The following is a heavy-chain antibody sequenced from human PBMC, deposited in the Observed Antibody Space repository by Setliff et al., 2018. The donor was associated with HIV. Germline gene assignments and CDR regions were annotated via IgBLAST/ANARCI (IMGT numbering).Heavy chain of an antibody. CDR2: IFYSGIT. D-gene: IGHD3-3*01. Sequence: PSETLSLTCTVSGGSISSGGYYWSWIRQHPGKGLEWIEFIFYSGITYYNPSLKSRVTISVDTSKNQFSLNLTSVTAADTAVYYCARSKTFYDFWGGYYTHGAFKIWGLGTMVTVSS. CDR1: GGSISSGGYY. CDR3: ARSKTFYDFWGGYYTHGAFKI. V-gene: IGHV4-31*03. J-gene: IGHJ3*02.